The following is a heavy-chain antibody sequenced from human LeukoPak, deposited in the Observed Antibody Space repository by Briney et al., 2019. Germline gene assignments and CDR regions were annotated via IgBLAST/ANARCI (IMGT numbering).Heavy chain of an antibody. V-gene: IGHV4-59*01. CDR2: IYYTGST. CDR1: GGSIISYY. Sequence: SETLSLTCTVSGGSIISYYWSWIRQPPGKGVEWIGYIYYTGSTNYNPSLQSRVAISVDTSKNRFSLNLSSVTAADTAVYYCATIAGDGDNWFDPWGQGTLVTVSS. CDR3: ATIAGDGDNWFDP. D-gene: IGHD4-17*01. J-gene: IGHJ5*02.